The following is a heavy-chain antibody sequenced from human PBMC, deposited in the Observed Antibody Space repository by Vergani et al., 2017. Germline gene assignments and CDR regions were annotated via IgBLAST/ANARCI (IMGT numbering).Heavy chain of an antibody. CDR2: ISGSGGST. D-gene: IGHD6-13*01. CDR1: GGSFSGYY. Sequence: VQLQQWGAGLLKPSETLSLTCAVYGGSFSGYYWSWIRQPPGKGLEWVSAISGSGGSTYYADSVKGRFTISRDNSKNTLYLQMNSLRAEDTAVYYCAKELGQQPLGFDYWGQGTLVTVSS. CDR3: AKELGQQPLGFDY. V-gene: IGHV3-23*01. J-gene: IGHJ4*02.